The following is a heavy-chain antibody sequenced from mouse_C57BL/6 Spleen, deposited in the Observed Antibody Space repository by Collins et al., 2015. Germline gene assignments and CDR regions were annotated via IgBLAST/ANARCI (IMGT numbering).Heavy chain of an antibody. CDR3: ARYDYDGYYAMDY. Sequence: MGWVKQRPGRGLEWIGRIDPNSGGTKYNEKFKSKATLTVDKPSSTAYMQLSSLTSEDSAVYYCARYDYDGYYAMDYWGQGTSVTVSS. CDR2: IDPNSGGT. V-gene: IGHV1-72*01. D-gene: IGHD2-4*01. J-gene: IGHJ4*01.